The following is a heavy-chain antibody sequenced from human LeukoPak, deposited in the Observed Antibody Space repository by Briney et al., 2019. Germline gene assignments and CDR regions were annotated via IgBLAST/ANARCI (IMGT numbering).Heavy chain of an antibody. D-gene: IGHD3-3*01. CDR3: ARGEEMHYDFWSGYGNVNYYYYMDV. CDR1: GYTFTSYA. V-gene: IGHV1-3*03. J-gene: IGHJ6*03. CDR2: INAGNGNT. Sequence: ASVKVSCKASGYTFTSYAMHWVRQAPGQRLEWMGWINAGNGNTKYSQEFQGRVTITRDTSASTAYMELSSLRSEDMAVYYCARGEEMHYDFWSGYGNVNYYYYMDVWGKGTTVTVSS.